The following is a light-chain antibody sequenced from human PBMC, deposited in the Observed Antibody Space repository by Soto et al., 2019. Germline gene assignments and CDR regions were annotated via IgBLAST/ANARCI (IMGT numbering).Light chain of an antibody. Sequence: EIVMTQSPASLSVSPGERVTLSCRAGRGVTTNFAWYQQKSGQSPRLLIYDVSTRATGVPARFSDTKYETAGTLTVCGLKSEDASVYVGQQYKNWPFSFGQGTRLEIK. J-gene: IGKJ5*01. CDR2: DVS. CDR1: RGVTTN. V-gene: IGKV3-15*01. CDR3: QQYKNWPFS.